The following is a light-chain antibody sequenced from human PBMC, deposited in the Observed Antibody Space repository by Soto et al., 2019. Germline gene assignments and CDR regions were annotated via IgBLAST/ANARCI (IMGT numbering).Light chain of an antibody. CDR2: GAS. CDR3: QQYGSSPPLCT. Sequence: EIVLTQSPGTLSLSPGERATLSCRASQSVSSSYLAWYQQKPGQAPRLLIYGASSRATGIPDRFSGSGSGTAFTLTISRLEPEDFAVYYCQQYGSSPPLCTFGQGTKLESK. V-gene: IGKV3-20*01. J-gene: IGKJ2*02. CDR1: QSVSSSY.